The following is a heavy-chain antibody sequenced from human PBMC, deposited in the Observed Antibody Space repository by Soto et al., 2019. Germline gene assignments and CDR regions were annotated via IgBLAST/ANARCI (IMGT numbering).Heavy chain of an antibody. CDR1: GFSLSADGVG. V-gene: IGHV2-5*02. CDR2: IYWDDDE. J-gene: IGHJ3*01. D-gene: IGHD2-2*01. Sequence: QITLTESGPTLVKPTQTLTLTCTFSGFSLSADGVGVAWIRQPPGKALEWLALIYWDDDERYSPSLKNRLTITKDTSKNHVVLTMTNMDPVDTATYYCAHAYGGTSWPNDAFDVWGQGTVVTVSS. CDR3: AHAYGGTSWPNDAFDV.